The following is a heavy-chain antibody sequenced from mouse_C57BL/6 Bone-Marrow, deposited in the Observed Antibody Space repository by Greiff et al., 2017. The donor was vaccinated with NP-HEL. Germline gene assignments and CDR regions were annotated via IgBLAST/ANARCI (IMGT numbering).Heavy chain of an antibody. V-gene: IGHV5-12*01. CDR3: ARRDYYGSSYGYAMDY. J-gene: IGHJ4*01. CDR1: GFTFSDYY. D-gene: IGHD1-1*01. CDR2: ISNGGGSP. Sequence: DVKLVESGGGLVQPGGSLKLSCAASGFTFSDYYMYWVRQTPEKRLEWVAYISNGGGSPYYPDTVKGRFPISRANAKNTLYLQMSRLKSEDTTMYYCARRDYYGSSYGYAMDYWGQGTSVTVSS.